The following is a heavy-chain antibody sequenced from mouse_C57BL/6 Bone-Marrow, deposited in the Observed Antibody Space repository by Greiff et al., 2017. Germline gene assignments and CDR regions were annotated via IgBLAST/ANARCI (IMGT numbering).Heavy chain of an antibody. CDR3: AISGYGNYPAWFAY. CDR2: IHPSDSDT. J-gene: IGHJ3*01. V-gene: IGHV1-74*01. Sequence: VKLQQPGAELVKPGASVKVSCKASGYTFTSYWMHWVKQRPGQGLEWIGRIHPSDSDTNYNQKFKGKATLTVDKSSSTAYMQLSSLTSEDSAVYYCAISGYGNYPAWFAYWGQGTLVTVSA. D-gene: IGHD2-1*01. CDR1: GYTFTSYW.